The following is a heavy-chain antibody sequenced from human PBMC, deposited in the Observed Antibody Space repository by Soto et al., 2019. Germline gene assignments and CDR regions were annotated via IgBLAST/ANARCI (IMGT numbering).Heavy chain of an antibody. D-gene: IGHD2-2*01. CDR2: INQDGSEK. V-gene: IGHV3-7*03. CDR3: ARNCGSTNCLRS. J-gene: IGHJ5*02. Sequence: GGSLRLSCAASGFTFSSDWMSWVRQAPGRGLEWVANINQDGSEKYYVDSVKGRFTISRDNAKNSLYLQMNSLRAEDTAVYYCARNCGSTNCLRSWGQGTLVTVSS. CDR1: GFTFSSDW.